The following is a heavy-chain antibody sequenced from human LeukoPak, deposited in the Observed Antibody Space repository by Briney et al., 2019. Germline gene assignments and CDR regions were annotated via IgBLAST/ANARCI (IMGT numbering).Heavy chain of an antibody. J-gene: IGHJ1*01. Sequence: PGRSLRLSCAASGLTFSSYPMHWVRQAPGKGLEWVAVISYDGSEKHYADPVKGRFTISRDISKNTLYLQMDSLRAEDTAVYYCAKSRDGYHHGLLWGQGTLVTVSS. V-gene: IGHV3-30-3*02. CDR1: GLTFSSYP. D-gene: IGHD5-24*01. CDR3: AKSRDGYHHGLL. CDR2: ISYDGSEK.